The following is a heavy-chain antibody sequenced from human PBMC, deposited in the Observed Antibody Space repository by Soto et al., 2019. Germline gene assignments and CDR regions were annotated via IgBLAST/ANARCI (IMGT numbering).Heavy chain of an antibody. Sequence: GGSLRLSCAASGFTFSSYAMSWVRQAPGKGLEWVSAISGSGGSTYYADSVKGRFTISRDNSKNTLYLQMNNLRAEDTAVYYCAKDGDQGYCSGGSCYSPILNDAFDIWGQGTMVTVSS. V-gene: IGHV3-23*01. CDR2: ISGSGGST. CDR3: AKDGDQGYCSGGSCYSPILNDAFDI. D-gene: IGHD2-15*01. J-gene: IGHJ3*02. CDR1: GFTFSSYA.